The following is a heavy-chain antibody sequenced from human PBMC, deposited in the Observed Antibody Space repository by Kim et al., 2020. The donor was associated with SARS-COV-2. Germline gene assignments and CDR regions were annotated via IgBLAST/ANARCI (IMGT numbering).Heavy chain of an antibody. CDR1: GVSITSHY. D-gene: IGHD2-15*01. CDR3: AREGYFDGGSFFIDS. V-gene: IGHV4-59*11. J-gene: IGHJ4*02. Sequence: SETLSLTCTVSGVSITSHYWTWIRQPPGKGLEWIGFVYHSGSTNYNPSLKSRVTMSVETSKNQFSLQLTSMTAADTAIYYCAREGYFDGGSFFIDSWGQGTLVTVSS. CDR2: VYHSGST.